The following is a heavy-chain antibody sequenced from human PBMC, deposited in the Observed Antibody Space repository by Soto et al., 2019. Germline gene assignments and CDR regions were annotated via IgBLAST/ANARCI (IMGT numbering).Heavy chain of an antibody. D-gene: IGHD3-10*01. Sequence: SETLSLTCAVSGGSIISSSYYWGWIRQPPGKGLEWIGSISYSGNTYYNPSLKGRVTLSLDISKSQFSLKLASVTAADTAMYYCAREEVAYFGSGSHNWFDPWDQGTLVTVSS. CDR1: GGSIISSSYY. CDR3: AREEVAYFGSGSHNWFDP. CDR2: ISYSGNT. J-gene: IGHJ5*02. V-gene: IGHV4-39*07.